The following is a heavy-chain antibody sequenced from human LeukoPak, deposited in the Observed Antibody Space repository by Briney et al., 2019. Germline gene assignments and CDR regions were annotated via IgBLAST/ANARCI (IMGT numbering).Heavy chain of an antibody. CDR1: GFTFSGYS. Sequence: PGGSLRLSCAASGFTFSGYSMNWVRQAPGKGLEWVSSISSSSSYIYYADSVKGRFTISRDNAKNSLYLQMNSLRAEDTAVYYCARDISPGYCSSTSCYGGRYNYYYGMDVWGQGTTVTVSS. D-gene: IGHD2-2*01. CDR2: ISSSSSYI. V-gene: IGHV3-21*01. CDR3: ARDISPGYCSSTSCYGGRYNYYYGMDV. J-gene: IGHJ6*02.